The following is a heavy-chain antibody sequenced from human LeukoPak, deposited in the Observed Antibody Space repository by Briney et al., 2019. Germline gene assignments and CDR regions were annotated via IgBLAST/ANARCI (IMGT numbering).Heavy chain of an antibody. CDR1: GGTFSSYT. Sequence: SVKVSCKASGGTFSSYTISWVRQAPGQGLEWMGRIIPILGIANYAQKFQGRVTITADKSTATAYMELSSLRSEDTAVYYCARDTAQAGPDYWGQGTLVTVSS. V-gene: IGHV1-69*04. CDR2: IIPILGIA. J-gene: IGHJ4*02. CDR3: ARDTAQAGPDY.